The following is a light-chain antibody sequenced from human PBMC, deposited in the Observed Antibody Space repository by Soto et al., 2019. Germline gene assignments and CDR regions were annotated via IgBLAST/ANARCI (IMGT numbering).Light chain of an antibody. V-gene: IGKV1-33*01. CDR1: QDISNY. Sequence: DIQMTQSPSSLSASVGDRVTITCQASQDISNYLNWYQQKPGKAPKLLIYDASNLETGVPSRFSGSGSRTDFTFTIITLQPEDIATYYCPQYDNLPLTFGGGTKVEIK. CDR2: DAS. J-gene: IGKJ4*01. CDR3: PQYDNLPLT.